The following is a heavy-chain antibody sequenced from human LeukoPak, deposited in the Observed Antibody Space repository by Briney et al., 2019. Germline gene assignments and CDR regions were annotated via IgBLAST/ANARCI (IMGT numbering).Heavy chain of an antibody. CDR2: MNPNSGNT. CDR1: GYTFTSYD. Sequence: ASVKVSCKASGYTFTSYDINWVRQATGQGLEWMGWMNPNSGNTGYAQKFQGRVTITRNTSISTAYMELSSLRSEDTAVYYCARGSRSYDFWSGYYGYYYYMDVWGKGTAVTVSS. J-gene: IGHJ6*03. D-gene: IGHD3-3*01. V-gene: IGHV1-8*03. CDR3: ARGSRSYDFWSGYYGYYYYMDV.